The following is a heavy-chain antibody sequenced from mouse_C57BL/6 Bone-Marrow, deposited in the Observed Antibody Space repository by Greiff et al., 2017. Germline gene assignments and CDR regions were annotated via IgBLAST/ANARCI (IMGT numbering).Heavy chain of an antibody. J-gene: IGHJ4*01. Sequence: QLQQPGAELVMPGASVKLSCKASGYTFTSYWMHWVKQRPGQGLEWIGEIDPSDSYTNYNQKFKGKSTLTVDKSSSTAYMQLSSLTSEDSAVYDCARDYGTAYYARDYWGQGTSVTVSS. CDR2: IDPSDSYT. V-gene: IGHV1-69*01. D-gene: IGHD2-4*01. CDR1: GYTFTSYW. CDR3: ARDYGTAYYARDY.